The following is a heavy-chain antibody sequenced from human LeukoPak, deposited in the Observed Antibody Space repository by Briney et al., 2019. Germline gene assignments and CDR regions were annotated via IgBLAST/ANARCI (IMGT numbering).Heavy chain of an antibody. Sequence: PSETLSLTCTVSGYSISSGYYWGWIRQPPGKGLEWIGSIYHSGSTYYNPSLKSRVTISVDTSKNQFSLKLSSVTAADTAVYYCARDLKGFGTAGYYFDYWGQGTLVTVSS. V-gene: IGHV4-38-2*02. J-gene: IGHJ4*02. D-gene: IGHD1-1*01. CDR3: ARDLKGFGTAGYYFDY. CDR2: IYHSGST. CDR1: GYSISSGYY.